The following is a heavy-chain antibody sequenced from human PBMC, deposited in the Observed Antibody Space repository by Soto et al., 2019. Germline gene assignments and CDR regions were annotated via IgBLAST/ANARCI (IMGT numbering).Heavy chain of an antibody. CDR1: GYTFTSYG. D-gene: IGHD6-13*01. Sequence: GASVKVSCKASGYTFTSYGISWVRQAPGQGLEWMGWISAYNGNTNYAQKLQGRVTMTTDTSTSTAYMELRSLRSDDTAVYYCARDLHSRRLGDYYYGMDVWGQGTTVTVSS. CDR2: ISAYNGNT. V-gene: IGHV1-18*01. J-gene: IGHJ6*02. CDR3: ARDLHSRRLGDYYYGMDV.